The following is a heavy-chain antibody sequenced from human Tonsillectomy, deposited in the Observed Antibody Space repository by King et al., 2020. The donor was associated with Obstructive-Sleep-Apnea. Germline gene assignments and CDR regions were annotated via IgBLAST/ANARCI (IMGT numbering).Heavy chain of an antibody. Sequence: QLQESGPGLVKPSETLSLTCTVSGGSINTYYWSWIRQPPGRGLEWIGYIYYSGRANYNPSHKSRVTISVDTSKNQFSLMLNSVTAADTAVYYWARTSSGSYSNWFDPWGQGTLVAVSS. CDR2: IYYSGRA. V-gene: IGHV4-59*01. J-gene: IGHJ5*02. CDR1: GGSINTYY. CDR3: ARTSSGSYSNWFDP. D-gene: IGHD3-10*01.